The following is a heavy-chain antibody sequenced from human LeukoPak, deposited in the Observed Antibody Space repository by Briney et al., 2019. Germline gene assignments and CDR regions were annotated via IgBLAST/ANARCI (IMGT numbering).Heavy chain of an antibody. Sequence: PSETLSLTCAVSGGSISSGGYSWSWIRQPPGKGLEWIGDIYHSGSTHYNPSHKSRVTISVDRSKNQLSLKLSSVTAADTAVYYCARGLLGLFDPWGQGTLVTVSS. CDR2: IYHSGST. J-gene: IGHJ5*02. V-gene: IGHV4-30-2*01. CDR1: GGSISSGGYS. CDR3: ARGLLGLFDP. D-gene: IGHD3-22*01.